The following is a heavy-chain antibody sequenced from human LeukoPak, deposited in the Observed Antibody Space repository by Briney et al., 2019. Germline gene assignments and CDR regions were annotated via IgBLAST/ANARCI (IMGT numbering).Heavy chain of an antibody. V-gene: IGHV3-21*01. Sequence: PGGSLRLSCAASGFTFSSYSMNWVRQAPGKGLEWVSFISSGSIYIYYADSVKGRFTISRDNAKNSLYLQMNSLRVEDTAVYYCASSSSGHDYWGQGTPVTVSS. CDR1: GFTFSSYS. J-gene: IGHJ4*02. CDR2: ISSGSIYI. D-gene: IGHD6-19*01. CDR3: ASSSSGHDY.